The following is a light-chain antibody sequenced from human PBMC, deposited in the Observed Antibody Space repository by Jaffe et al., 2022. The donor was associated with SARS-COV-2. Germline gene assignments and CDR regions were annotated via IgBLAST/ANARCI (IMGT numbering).Light chain of an antibody. V-gene: IGKV1-39*01. CDR2: TAS. CDR3: QQTYSTPLT. CDR1: QSISNY. J-gene: IGKJ4*01. Sequence: DIQMTQSPSSLSASVGDRVTITCRASQSISNYLSWYQQKAGKAPKLLIYTASSLQSGVPSRFSGSGSGTDFTLTISSLQREDFATYYCQQTYSTPLTFGGGTKVEIK.